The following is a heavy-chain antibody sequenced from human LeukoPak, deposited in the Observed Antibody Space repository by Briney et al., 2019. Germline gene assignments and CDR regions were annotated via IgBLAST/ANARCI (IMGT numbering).Heavy chain of an antibody. CDR1: GGSNY. CDR3: ARASYDFWSGYYTRGILNWFDP. D-gene: IGHD3-3*01. CDR2: IHYSGST. Sequence: SETLSLTCTVSGGSNYWSWIRQPPGKGLEWIAYIHYSGSTNYNPSLKSRVTISIDTSKNQFSLKLNSVTAADTAVYYCARASYDFWSGYYTRGILNWFDPWGQGTLVTVSS. V-gene: IGHV4-59*08. J-gene: IGHJ5*02.